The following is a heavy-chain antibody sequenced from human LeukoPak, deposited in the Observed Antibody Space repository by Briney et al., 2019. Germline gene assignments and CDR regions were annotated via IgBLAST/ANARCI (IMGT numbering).Heavy chain of an antibody. CDR2: ISYDGSNK. CDR1: GFTFSSYA. CDR3: VPNCSGGSCYSGHFDY. J-gene: IGHJ4*02. D-gene: IGHD2-15*01. Sequence: PGRSLRLSCAASGFTFSSYAMHWVRQAPGKGLEWVAVISYDGSNKYYADSGKGRFTISRDNSKNTLYLQMNSLRVEDTAVYYCVPNCSGGSCYSGHFDYWGQGTLVTVSS. V-gene: IGHV3-30*04.